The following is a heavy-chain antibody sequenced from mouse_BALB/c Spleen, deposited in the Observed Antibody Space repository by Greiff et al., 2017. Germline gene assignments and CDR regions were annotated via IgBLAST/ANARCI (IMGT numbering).Heavy chain of an antibody. D-gene: IGHD4-1*01. J-gene: IGHJ4*01. V-gene: IGHV8-12*01. CDR1: GFSLSTSGMG. CDR3: ARRRGNCDGDYAMDY. Sequence: QVTLKVSGPGLLQPSQTLSLTCSFSGFSLSTSGMGVSWIRQPSGKGLVWLAHIYWDDAKRYNPSLKSRLTISKDTSSTQVFLKITSVDTADTATYFCARRRGNCDGDYAMDYWGQGTSVTVSS. CDR2: IYWDDAK.